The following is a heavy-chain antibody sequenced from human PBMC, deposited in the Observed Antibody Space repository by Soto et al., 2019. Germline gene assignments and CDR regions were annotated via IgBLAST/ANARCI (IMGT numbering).Heavy chain of an antibody. Sequence: GASVKVSCKASGYTFTSYGISWVRHAPGQGLEWMGWISAYNGNTNYAQKLQGRVTMTTDTSTSTAYMELRSLRSDDTAVYYCARGHCSSTSCYLSYYYYMDVWGKGTTVTVSS. CDR3: ARGHCSSTSCYLSYYYYMDV. J-gene: IGHJ6*03. CDR1: GYTFTSYG. D-gene: IGHD2-2*01. V-gene: IGHV1-18*01. CDR2: ISAYNGNT.